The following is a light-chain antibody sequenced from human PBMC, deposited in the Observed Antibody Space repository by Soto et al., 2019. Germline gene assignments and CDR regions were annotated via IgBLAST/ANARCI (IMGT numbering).Light chain of an antibody. CDR2: EVT. CDR3: TSYAGSNIWV. J-gene: IGLJ3*02. CDR1: SSDVGAYSY. V-gene: IGLV2-8*01. Sequence: QSALTQPPSASGSARQSVTSSCTRTSSDVGAYSYVSWYQQYPGKAPKLMIYEVTKRPSGVPDRFSGSKSGKTASLTVSGLQPEDEADYHCTSYAGSNIWVFGGGTKLTVL.